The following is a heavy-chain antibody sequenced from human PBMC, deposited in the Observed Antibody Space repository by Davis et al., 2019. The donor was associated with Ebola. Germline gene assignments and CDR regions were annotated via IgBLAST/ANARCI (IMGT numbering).Heavy chain of an antibody. J-gene: IGHJ4*02. D-gene: IGHD1-26*01. CDR1: GFTFSSSA. Sequence: GGSLRLSCAASGFTFSSSAMSWGRQAPGKGLEWVSSIGGSGGSTYYADSVKGRFTISRDNSKNTLYLQMNSLRAEDTAVYYCAKAGHCGNYCSFDSWGQGTLVTVSS. CDR3: AKAGHCGNYCSFDS. V-gene: IGHV3-23*01. CDR2: IGGSGGST.